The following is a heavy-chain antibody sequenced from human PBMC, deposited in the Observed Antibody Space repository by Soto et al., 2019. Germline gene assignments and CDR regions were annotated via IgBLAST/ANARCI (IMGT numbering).Heavy chain of an antibody. CDR2: ISWNSGSI. D-gene: IGHD3-22*01. V-gene: IGHV3-9*01. CDR1: GFTFDDYA. Sequence: SLRLSCAASGFTFDDYAMHWVRQAPGKGLEWVSGISWNSGSIGYADSVKGRFTISRDNAKNSLYLQMNSLRAEDTALYYCAKFPYDSSGYSGWGQGTLVTVSS. J-gene: IGHJ4*02. CDR3: AKFPYDSSGYSG.